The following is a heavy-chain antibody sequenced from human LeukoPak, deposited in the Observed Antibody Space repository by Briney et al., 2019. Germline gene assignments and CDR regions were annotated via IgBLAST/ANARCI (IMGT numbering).Heavy chain of an antibody. D-gene: IGHD2-2*01. CDR1: GFTFSSYS. Sequence: PGGSLRLSCAASGFTFSSYSMNWVRQAPGKGLEWVSSISNSGAYIYYADSVKGRFTISRDNAKNSLYLQMNSLRAEDTAVYYCVRDAIVAAADNYYMDVWGRGTTVTVSS. CDR2: ISNSGAYI. V-gene: IGHV3-21*01. J-gene: IGHJ6*03. CDR3: VRDAIVAAADNYYMDV.